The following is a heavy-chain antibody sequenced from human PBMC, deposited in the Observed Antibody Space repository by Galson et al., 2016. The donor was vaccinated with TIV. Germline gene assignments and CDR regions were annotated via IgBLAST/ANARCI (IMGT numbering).Heavy chain of an antibody. J-gene: IGHJ6*02. CDR3: TRGRGPGYCSSTSCYGYYGMDV. V-gene: IGHV1-2*06. Sequence: SVKVSCKASGYTFSHYYLHRVRQAPGQGPEWMGRINPDSGGTDYAQKFQGRVTMTRDTSISTAYMDLSRLRSDDTAVYYCTRGRGPGYCSSTSCYGYYGMDVWGQGTTVTVSS. CDR2: INPDSGGT. CDR1: GYTFSHYY. D-gene: IGHD2-2*03.